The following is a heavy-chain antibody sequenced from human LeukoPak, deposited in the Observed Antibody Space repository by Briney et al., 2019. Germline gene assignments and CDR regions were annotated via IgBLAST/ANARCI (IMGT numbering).Heavy chain of an antibody. CDR3: ARGLHCTNTSCRQGEWFDP. CDR2: MNPNSGNT. V-gene: IGHV1-8*01. D-gene: IGHD2-2*01. Sequence: ASVKVSCKASGHTFASYDINWVRQATGQGLEWMGWMNPNSGNTGYAQKFQGRVTMTRNTSIATAYMELTSLRSEDTAMYYCARGLHCTNTSCRQGEWFDPWGQGALVTVSS. CDR1: GHTFASYD. J-gene: IGHJ5*02.